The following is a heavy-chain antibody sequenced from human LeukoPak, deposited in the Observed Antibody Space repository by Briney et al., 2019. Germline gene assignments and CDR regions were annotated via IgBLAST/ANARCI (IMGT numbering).Heavy chain of an antibody. CDR3: AREKNPYYYDSSGYYYAY. Sequence: ASVKVSCKASGYTFTSYGISWVRQAPGQGLEWMGGIIPIFGTANYAQKFQGRVTITADESTSTAYMELSSLRSEDTAVYYCAREKNPYYYDSSGYYYAYWGQGTLVTVSS. V-gene: IGHV1-69*13. J-gene: IGHJ4*02. D-gene: IGHD3-22*01. CDR2: IIPIFGTA. CDR1: GYTFTSYG.